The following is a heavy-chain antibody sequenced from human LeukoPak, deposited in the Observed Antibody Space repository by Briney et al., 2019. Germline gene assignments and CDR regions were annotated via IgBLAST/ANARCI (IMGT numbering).Heavy chain of an antibody. CDR3: ARRLGVGYFDY. CDR2: ISAYNGNT. D-gene: IGHD3-16*01. Sequence: ASVKVSCKASGYTFTGYYMHWVRQAPGQGLEWMGWISAYNGNTNYAQKLQGRVTMTTDTSTSTAYMELRSLRSDDTAVYYCARRLGVGYFDYWGQGTLVTVSS. CDR1: GYTFTGYY. J-gene: IGHJ4*02. V-gene: IGHV1-18*04.